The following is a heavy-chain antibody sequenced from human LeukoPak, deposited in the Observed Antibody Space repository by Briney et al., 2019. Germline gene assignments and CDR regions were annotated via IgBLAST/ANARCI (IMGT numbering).Heavy chain of an antibody. D-gene: IGHD3-22*01. CDR3: AREHTMIVVVSRAFDI. Sequence: GGSLRLSCAASGFTFSSYAMHWVRQAPGKGLEWVAVISYDGSNKYYADSVKGRFTISRDNSKNTLYLQMNSLRAEDTAVYYCAREHTMIVVVSRAFDIWGQGTMVTVSS. CDR1: GFTFSSYA. V-gene: IGHV3-30-3*01. J-gene: IGHJ3*02. CDR2: ISYDGSNK.